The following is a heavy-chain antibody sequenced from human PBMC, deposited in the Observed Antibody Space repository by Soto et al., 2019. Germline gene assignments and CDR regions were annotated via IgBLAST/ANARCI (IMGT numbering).Heavy chain of an antibody. J-gene: IGHJ6*02. CDR2: ISYDGSNK. D-gene: IGHD6-19*01. Sequence: QVQLVESGGGVVQPGRSLRLSCAASGFTFSSYGMHWVRQAPGKGLEWVAVISYDGSNKYYADSVKGRFTISRDNSKNTLYLQMNSLRAEDTAVYYCAKDSSWLAERPYYGMDVWGQGTTVTVSS. V-gene: IGHV3-30*18. CDR1: GFTFSSYG. CDR3: AKDSSWLAERPYYGMDV.